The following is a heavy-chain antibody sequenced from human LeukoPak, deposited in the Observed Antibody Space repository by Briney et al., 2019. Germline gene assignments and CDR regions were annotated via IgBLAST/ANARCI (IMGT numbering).Heavy chain of an antibody. D-gene: IGHD6-19*01. CDR1: GFTLSSYA. J-gene: IGHJ4*02. CDR3: ARLIAVAGTGDY. V-gene: IGHV3-23*01. Sequence: AGGSLRLSCAASGFTLSSYAMSWVRQGPGKGLEWVSAISVSGNTYHADSVKGRFAISRDNSKNTLYLQMNSLRAEDTAVYYCARLIAVAGTGDYWGQGTLVTVSS. CDR2: ISVSGNT.